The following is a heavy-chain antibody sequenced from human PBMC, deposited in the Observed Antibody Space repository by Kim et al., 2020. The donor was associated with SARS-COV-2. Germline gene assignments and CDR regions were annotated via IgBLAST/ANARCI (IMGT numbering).Heavy chain of an antibody. J-gene: IGHJ6*02. V-gene: IGHV5-10-1*01. CDR2: IDPSDSYT. Sequence: GESLKISCKGSGYSFTSYWISWVRQMPGKGLEWMGRIDPSDSYTNYSPSFQGHVTISADKSISTAYLQWSSLKASDTAMYYCSTKTPEMVRGVMPRNYYGMDVWGQGTTVTVSS. CDR3: STKTPEMVRGVMPRNYYGMDV. CDR1: GYSFTSYW. D-gene: IGHD3-10*01.